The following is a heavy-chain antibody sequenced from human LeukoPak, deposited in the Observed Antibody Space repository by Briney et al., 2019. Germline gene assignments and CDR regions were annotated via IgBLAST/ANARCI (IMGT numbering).Heavy chain of an antibody. D-gene: IGHD4-17*01. CDR2: ISNSGGST. Sequence: GGSLRLSCAASGFTFSNYAMSWVRQAPGKGLEWVSTISNSGGSTYCADSVKGRFTITRDNSKNTLYLQMNSLRAEDTAVYYCAKGTTVIRGGWFDPWGQGTLVTVSS. CDR1: GFTFSNYA. J-gene: IGHJ5*02. CDR3: AKGTTVIRGGWFDP. V-gene: IGHV3-23*01.